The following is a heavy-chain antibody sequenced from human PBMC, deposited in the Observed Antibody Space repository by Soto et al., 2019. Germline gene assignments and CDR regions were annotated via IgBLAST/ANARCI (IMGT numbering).Heavy chain of an antibody. J-gene: IGHJ4*02. Sequence: SGPTLVNPTQTLTLTCTFSGFSLSTSGMCVSWIRQPPGKALEWLALIDWDDDKYYSTSLKTRLTISKDTSKNQVVLTMTNMDPVDTATYYCARMHYDLLTGPRGFDYWGQGTLVTVSS. V-gene: IGHV2-70*01. CDR1: GFSLSTSGMC. CDR2: IDWDDDK. CDR3: ARMHYDLLTGPRGFDY. D-gene: IGHD3-9*01.